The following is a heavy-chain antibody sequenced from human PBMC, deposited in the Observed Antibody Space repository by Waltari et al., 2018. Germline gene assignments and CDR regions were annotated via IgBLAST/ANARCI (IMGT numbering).Heavy chain of an antibody. CDR3: ATKMGTGAGYLDL. Sequence: EVQLVETGGGLSQPGESLRLSCVASGFNVLDQYMDWVRQAPGKGLEWVSVLYSGGASTYVDSVRGRFTITRDDSKNILFLQMNNLRADDSAVYYCATKMGTGAGYLDLWGRGTLVTVSS. V-gene: IGHV3-53*02. D-gene: IGHD1-1*01. J-gene: IGHJ2*01. CDR2: LYSGGAS. CDR1: GFNVLDQY.